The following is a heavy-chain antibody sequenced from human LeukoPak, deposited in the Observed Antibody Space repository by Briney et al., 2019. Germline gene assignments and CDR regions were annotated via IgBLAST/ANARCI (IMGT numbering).Heavy chain of an antibody. CDR3: AREPVLAGDYYYYGMDD. J-gene: IGHJ6*02. CDR2: INPNSGGT. Sequence: ASVKVSCKASGYTFTGYYMHWVRQAPGQGLEWMGWINPNSGGTNYAQKFQGRVTMTRDTSISTAYMELSRLRSDDTAVYYCAREPVLAGDYYYYGMDDWGQGTTVTVSS. D-gene: IGHD1-14*01. V-gene: IGHV1-2*02. CDR1: GYTFTGYY.